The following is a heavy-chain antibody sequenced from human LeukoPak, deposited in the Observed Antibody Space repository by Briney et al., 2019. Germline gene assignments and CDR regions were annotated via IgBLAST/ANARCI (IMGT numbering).Heavy chain of an antibody. V-gene: IGHV4-30-4*07. J-gene: IGHJ4*02. CDR1: DDSISSGGYS. CDR3: TRDRGIMLTFGGVIAKGAHY. CDR2: IHDSGST. Sequence: SETLSLTCAISDDSISSGGYSWSWIRQPPGKGLEWIGYIHDSGSTYYNPSLKSRVTISVDTSKNRFSLKLNSVTAADTALYYCTRDRGIMLTFGGVIAKGAHYWGQGTLVTVSS. D-gene: IGHD3-16*02.